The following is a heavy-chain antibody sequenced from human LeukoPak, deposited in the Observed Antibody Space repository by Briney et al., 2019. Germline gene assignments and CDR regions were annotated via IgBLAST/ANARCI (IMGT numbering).Heavy chain of an antibody. CDR2: IWYDGSNK. CDR3: AKDQITMVRGVPVYYFDY. Sequence: HPGGSLRLSCAASGFTFSSYGMPWVRQAPGKGLEWVAVIWYDGSNKYYADSVKGRFTISRDNSKNTLYLQMNSLRAEDTAVYYCAKDQITMVRGVPVYYFDYWGQGTLVTVSS. D-gene: IGHD3-10*01. J-gene: IGHJ4*02. V-gene: IGHV3-33*06. CDR1: GFTFSSYG.